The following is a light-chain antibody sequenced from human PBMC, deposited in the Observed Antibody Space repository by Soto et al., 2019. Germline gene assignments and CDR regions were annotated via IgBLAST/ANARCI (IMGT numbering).Light chain of an antibody. CDR3: QAWGSGVQV. Sequence: QLVLTQSPSASASLGASVKLTCTLSSGHRRYAIAWHQQQPEKGPRYLMKINSDGSHSKGDGIPDRFSGSSSGAERYLTISSLQSEDEADYYCQAWGSGVQVFGGGTKLTVL. J-gene: IGLJ2*01. CDR2: INSDGSH. V-gene: IGLV4-69*01. CDR1: SGHRRYA.